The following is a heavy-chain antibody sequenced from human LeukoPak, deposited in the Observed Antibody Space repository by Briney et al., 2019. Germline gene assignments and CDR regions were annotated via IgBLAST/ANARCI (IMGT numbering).Heavy chain of an antibody. Sequence: GRSLRLSCAASGFTFSSRGMHWVRQAPGKGLEWVAVISYDGSNKYYADSVKGRFTISRDNSKNTLYLQMNSLRAEDTAVYYCAIPIVVNAFDIWGQGTMVTVSS. CDR3: AIPIVVNAFDI. CDR1: GFTFSSRG. V-gene: IGHV3-30*03. J-gene: IGHJ3*02. CDR2: ISYDGSNK. D-gene: IGHD2-2*01.